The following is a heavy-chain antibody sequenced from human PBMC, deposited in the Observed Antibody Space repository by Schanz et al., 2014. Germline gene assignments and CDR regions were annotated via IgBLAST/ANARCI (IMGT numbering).Heavy chain of an antibody. CDR3: AKDSTHIDIVLVPTAIDY. D-gene: IGHD2-2*01. J-gene: IGHJ4*02. Sequence: QVQLVESGGGLVKPGGSLRLSCAASGFTFSDYYMSWIRQAPGKGLEWVSYISSSSSYIYYADSVKGRFTISRDNSKNTLYLHMNTLRSEDTAVYYCAKDSTHIDIVLVPTAIDYWGQGTLVTVSS. V-gene: IGHV3-11*06. CDR1: GFTFSDYY. CDR2: ISSSSSYI.